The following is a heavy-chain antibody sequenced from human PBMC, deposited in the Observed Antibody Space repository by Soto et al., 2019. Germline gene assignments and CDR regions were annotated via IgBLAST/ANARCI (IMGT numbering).Heavy chain of an antibody. V-gene: IGHV3-15*01. CDR2: IKSKTDGGTT. Sequence: EVQLVESGGGLVKPGGSLRLSCAASGFTFSNAWMSWVRQAPGKGLEWVGRIKSKTDGGTTDYAAPVKGRFTISRDDSKNTLYLQMNSLKTEDTAVYYCTTVDYYDSSCYYYHYWGQGTLVTVSS. D-gene: IGHD3-22*01. J-gene: IGHJ4*02. CDR1: GFTFSNAW. CDR3: TTVDYYDSSCYYYHY.